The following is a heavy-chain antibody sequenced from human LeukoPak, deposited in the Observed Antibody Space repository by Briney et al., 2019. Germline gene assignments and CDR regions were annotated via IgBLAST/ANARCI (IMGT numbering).Heavy chain of an antibody. J-gene: IGHJ4*02. D-gene: IGHD6-19*01. CDR3: ARDRIAVAVVYYFDY. CDR2: IIPIFGTA. Sequence: SVKVSCKASGGTFSSYAISWVRQAPGQWLEWMGMIIPIFGTANYAQKFQGRVTITTDESTSTAYMELSSLRSEDTAVYYCARDRIAVAVVYYFDYWGQGTLVTVSS. CDR1: GGTFSSYA. V-gene: IGHV1-69*05.